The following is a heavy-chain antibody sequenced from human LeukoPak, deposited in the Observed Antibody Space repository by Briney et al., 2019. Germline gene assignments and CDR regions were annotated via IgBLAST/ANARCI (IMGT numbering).Heavy chain of an antibody. CDR3: AKVEVDSMVRGVIITGYFDY. D-gene: IGHD3-10*01. Sequence: PGGSLRLSCAASGFTFSDHWMYWVRQTPGKGLEWVSRINIDGSSRIYADSVKGRFTISRDNSKNTLYLQMKSLRAEDTAVYYCAKVEVDSMVRGVIITGYFDYWGQGTLVTVSS. CDR2: INIDGSSR. CDR1: GFTFSDHW. V-gene: IGHV3-74*01. J-gene: IGHJ4*02.